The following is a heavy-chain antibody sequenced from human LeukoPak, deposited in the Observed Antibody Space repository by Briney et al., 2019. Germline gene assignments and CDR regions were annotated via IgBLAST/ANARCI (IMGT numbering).Heavy chain of an antibody. CDR3: ARGKNQRHRNRGRDNWFDP. Sequence: SETLSLTCTVSGGSISSGSYYWSWIRQPAGKGLEWIGRIYTSGSTNYNPSLKSRVTISVDTSKNQFSLKLSSVTAADTAVYYCARGKNQRHRNRGRDNWFDPWGQGTLVTVSS. D-gene: IGHD1-14*01. CDR2: IYTSGST. CDR1: GGSISSGSYY. J-gene: IGHJ5*02. V-gene: IGHV4-61*02.